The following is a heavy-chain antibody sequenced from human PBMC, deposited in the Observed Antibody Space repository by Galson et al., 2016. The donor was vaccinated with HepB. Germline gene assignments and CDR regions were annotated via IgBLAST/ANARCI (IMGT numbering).Heavy chain of an antibody. CDR1: GFNFDRYA. V-gene: IGHV3-23*01. D-gene: IGHD3-10*01. CDR2: VSANGFRT. J-gene: IGHJ6*02. Sequence: SLRLSCATSGFNFDRYAMNWVRQAPGKGLEWVASVSANGFRTYYSDSVKGRFTVSRDSYKTTVYLKMNSLRVEDTGLFYCTKGFEADGSGPSWGISYFYGMDVWGQGKTVTVS. CDR3: TKGFEADGSGPSWGISYFYGMDV.